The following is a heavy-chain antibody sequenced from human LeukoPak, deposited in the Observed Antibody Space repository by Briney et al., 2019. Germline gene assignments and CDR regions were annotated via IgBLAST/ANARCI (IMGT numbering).Heavy chain of an antibody. Sequence: GASVKVSCKASGGTFSSYAISWVRQAPGQGLEWMGGIIPIFGTANYAQKFQGRVTITTDESTSTAYMELSSLRSEDTAVYYCARATYYDFWSGYSAFDIWGQGTMVTVSS. V-gene: IGHV1-69*05. CDR3: ARATYYDFWSGYSAFDI. J-gene: IGHJ3*02. D-gene: IGHD3-3*01. CDR1: GGTFSSYA. CDR2: IIPIFGTA.